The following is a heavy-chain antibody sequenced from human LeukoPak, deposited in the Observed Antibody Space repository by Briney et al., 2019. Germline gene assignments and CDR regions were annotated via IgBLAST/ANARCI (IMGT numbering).Heavy chain of an antibody. CDR3: AKAVSVYYYYMDV. J-gene: IGHJ6*03. CDR2: ISGSGGST. Sequence: ASVKVSCKASGGTFSSYAMSWVRQAPGKGLEWVSAISGSGGSTYYADSVKGRFTISRDNSKNTLYLQMNSLRAEDTAAYYCAKAVSVYYYYMDVWGKGTTVTVSS. CDR1: GGTFSSYA. V-gene: IGHV3-23*01.